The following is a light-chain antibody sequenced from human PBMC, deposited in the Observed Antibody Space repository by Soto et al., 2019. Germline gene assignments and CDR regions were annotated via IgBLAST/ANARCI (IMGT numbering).Light chain of an antibody. V-gene: IGLV2-14*01. CDR1: SSDVGAYNF. J-gene: IGLJ1*01. CDR3: ASLTTTSFV. CDR2: EVS. Sequence: QSVLPQPSSVSGYTGQSITISCTGTSSDVGAYNFVSWYQHHPDKAPKLMISEVSNRPSGASARFSGSKSGNTASLTISRLHAEYEAYYYCASLTTTSFVFGTGTNVTVL.